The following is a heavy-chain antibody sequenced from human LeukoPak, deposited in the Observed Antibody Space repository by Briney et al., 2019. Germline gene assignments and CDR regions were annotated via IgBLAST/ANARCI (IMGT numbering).Heavy chain of an antibody. J-gene: IGHJ4*02. D-gene: IGHD1-26*01. CDR3: AREFFDREGGTTVLDY. CDR1: GFNVSTNY. Sequence: PGGSLRLSCAASGFNVSTNYMNWVRQAPGKGLEWVSIIYSGGSTYYADSVKGRFTISRDNAKNSLYLQMNSLRAEDTAVYYCAREFFDREGGTTVLDYWGQGTLVTVSS. V-gene: IGHV3-53*01. CDR2: IYSGGST.